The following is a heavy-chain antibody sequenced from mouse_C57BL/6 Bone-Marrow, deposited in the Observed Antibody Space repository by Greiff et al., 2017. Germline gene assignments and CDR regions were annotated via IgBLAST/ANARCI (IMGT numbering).Heavy chain of an antibody. V-gene: IGHV7-3*01. J-gene: IGHJ2*01. CDR2: IRTKANGYTT. CDR3: AIDNYGGSPPFDY. D-gene: IGHD1-1*01. CDR1: GFTFTDYY. Sequence: EVQRVESGGGLVQPGGSLSLSCAASGFTFTDYYMSWVRQPPGKALEWLGFIRTKANGYTTEYSASVKGRFTISRANSQSILYLHMNALRAEDSATYDCAIDNYGGSPPFDYWGQGTTLTVSA.